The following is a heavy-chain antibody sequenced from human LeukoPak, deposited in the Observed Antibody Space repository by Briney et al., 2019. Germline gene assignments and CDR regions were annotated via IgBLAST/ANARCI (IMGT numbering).Heavy chain of an antibody. D-gene: IGHD6-13*01. CDR2: IGTAGEI. J-gene: IGHJ2*01. Sequence: GGSLRLSCAPSGFTFSSYDIHWVRQATGTGLEWVSGIGTAGEIYYPGSVKGRFTISRENAKNSLYLQMNSLRAGDTAVYYCARAAYSSTWYSRYFDLWGRGTLVTVSS. CDR1: GFTFSSYD. V-gene: IGHV3-13*01. CDR3: ARAAYSSTWYSRYFDL.